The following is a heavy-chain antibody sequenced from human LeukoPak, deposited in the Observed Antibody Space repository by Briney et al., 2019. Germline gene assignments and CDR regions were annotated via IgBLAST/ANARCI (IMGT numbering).Heavy chain of an antibody. CDR2: IIPIFGTA. CDR1: GGTFSSYA. D-gene: IGHD3-22*01. J-gene: IGHJ4*02. V-gene: IGHV1-69*05. CDR3: ASEEVDYYDSSGSFDY. Sequence: SVKVSCKASGGTFSSYAISWVRQAPGQGLEWMGRIIPIFGTANYAQKFQGRVTITTDGSTSTAYMELSSLRFEDTAVYYCASEEVDYYDSSGSFDYWGQGTLVTVSS.